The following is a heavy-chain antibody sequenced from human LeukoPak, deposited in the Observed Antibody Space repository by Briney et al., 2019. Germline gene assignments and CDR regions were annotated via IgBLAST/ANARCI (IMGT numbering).Heavy chain of an antibody. D-gene: IGHD4-17*01. CDR3: ARSPHSDYGDTRWFDP. J-gene: IGHJ5*02. CDR2: MNPNSGNT. Sequence: GASVKVSCKASGYTLTSYDINWVRQATGQGLEWMGWMNPNSGNTGYAQKFQGRVTMTRNTSISTAYMELSSLRSEDTAVYYCARSPHSDYGDTRWFDPWGQGTLVTVSS. CDR1: GYTLTSYD. V-gene: IGHV1-8*01.